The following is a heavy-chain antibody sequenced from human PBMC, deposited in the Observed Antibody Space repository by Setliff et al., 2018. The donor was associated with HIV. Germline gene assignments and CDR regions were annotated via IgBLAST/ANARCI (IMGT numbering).Heavy chain of an antibody. Sequence: SETLSLTCTVSGDFFSSDYYWGWIRQPPGKGLEWIGYVYHSGGTNYNPSLKSRLTISTDASKNQFSLKLSSVTTADTAVYYCARATATWLVDNWGQGTLVTVSS. V-gene: IGHV4-59*01. CDR2: VYHSGGT. J-gene: IGHJ4*02. CDR3: ARATATWLVDN. D-gene: IGHD2-15*01. CDR1: GDFFSSDYY.